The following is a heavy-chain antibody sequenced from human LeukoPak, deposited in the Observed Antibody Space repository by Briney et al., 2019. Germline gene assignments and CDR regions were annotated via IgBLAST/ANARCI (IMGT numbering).Heavy chain of an antibody. V-gene: IGHV3-30*18. CDR2: ISYDGRNK. CDR3: AKDHPYTIFGGGY. Sequence: AGGSLRLSCAASGFTFSNYGMHWVRQAPGKGLEWVAAISYDGRNKNNADSMQGRFTISRDNSKNTLYLQMNSLRAEDTAVYYCAKDHPYTIFGGGYWGQGTLVTVSS. J-gene: IGHJ4*02. CDR1: GFTFSNYG. D-gene: IGHD3-3*01.